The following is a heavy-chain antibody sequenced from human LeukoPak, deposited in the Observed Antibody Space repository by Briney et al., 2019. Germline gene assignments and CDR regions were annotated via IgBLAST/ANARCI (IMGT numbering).Heavy chain of an antibody. CDR3: ARETIPYCSSGTCYGDWFDP. J-gene: IGHJ5*02. Sequence: GGSLRLSCAASGFTVSSNYMSWVRQAPGKGLEWVSVIYSGGSTYYADSVKGRFTISRDNSKNTLYLQMNSLRAEDTAVYYCARETIPYCSSGTCYGDWFDPWGQGTLVIVSS. D-gene: IGHD2-2*01. V-gene: IGHV3-66*01. CDR2: IYSGGST. CDR1: GFTVSSNY.